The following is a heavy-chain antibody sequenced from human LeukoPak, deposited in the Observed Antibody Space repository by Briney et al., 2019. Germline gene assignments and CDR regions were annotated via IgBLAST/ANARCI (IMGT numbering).Heavy chain of an antibody. D-gene: IGHD1-1*01. CDR2: IGTAGDT. V-gene: IGHV3-13*01. J-gene: IGHJ4*02. CDR3: ARVAKERVVGVYYFDY. Sequence: GGSLRLSCAASGFTFSDYDMHWVRQAAGKGLEWVSAIGTAGDTYYTGSVKGRFTISRENAKNSLYLQMNSLRAGDTAVYYCARVAKERVVGVYYFDYWGQGTLVTVSS. CDR1: GFTFSDYD.